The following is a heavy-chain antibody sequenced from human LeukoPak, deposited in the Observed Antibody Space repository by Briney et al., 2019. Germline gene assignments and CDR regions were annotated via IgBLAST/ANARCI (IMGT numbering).Heavy chain of an antibody. CDR2: MNPNSGNT. CDR3: VRALAVAARNWFDP. V-gene: IGHV1-8*03. D-gene: IGHD6-19*01. J-gene: IGHJ5*02. Sequence: GASVKVSCKASGYTFTSYDINWVRQATGQGLEWMGWMNPNSGNTGYAQKFQGRVTITRNTSISTAYMELSSLRSEDTAVYYCVRALAVAARNWFDPWGQGTLVTVSS. CDR1: GYTFTSYD.